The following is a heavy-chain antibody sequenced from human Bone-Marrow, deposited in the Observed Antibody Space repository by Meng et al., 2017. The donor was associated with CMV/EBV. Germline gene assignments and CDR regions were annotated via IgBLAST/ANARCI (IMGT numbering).Heavy chain of an antibody. CDR1: GYTFTDYY. Sequence: ASVKVSCKASGYTFTDYYMHWVRQAPGQGLEWMGWINPNSGGTNYAQKFQGRVTMTRDTSISTAYMELSRLRSDDTAVYYCARDSDYDFWSGGWYFDLWGRGTLVTVSS. V-gene: IGHV1-2*02. CDR2: INPNSGGT. D-gene: IGHD3-3*01. J-gene: IGHJ2*01. CDR3: ARDSDYDFWSGGWYFDL.